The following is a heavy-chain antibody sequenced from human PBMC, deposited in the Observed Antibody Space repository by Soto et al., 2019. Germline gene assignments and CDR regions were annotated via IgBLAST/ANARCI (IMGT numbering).Heavy chain of an antibody. CDR1: GFTFSVYT. CDR2: ITSSGTTI. D-gene: IGHD6-6*01. J-gene: IGHJ5*02. Sequence: EAQLVESVGGLVQPGGSLRLSCAASGFTFSVYTMHWVRQSPGKGLEWISSITSSGTTISYADSVKGRFTISRDNAKSSLFLQMDTLRDEDTAVYYCARDGYSTSSDWPWFDPWGQGTLVTVSS. V-gene: IGHV3-48*02. CDR3: ARDGYSTSSDWPWFDP.